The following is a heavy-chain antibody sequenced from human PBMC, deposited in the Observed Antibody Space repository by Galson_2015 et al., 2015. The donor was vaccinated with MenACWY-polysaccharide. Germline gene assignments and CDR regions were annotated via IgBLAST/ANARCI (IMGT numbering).Heavy chain of an antibody. J-gene: IGHJ4*02. CDR2: IYPGDSDT. CDR1: GYNFISNW. D-gene: IGHD3-10*01. CDR3: ARPRGD. Sequence: QSGAEVKEPGESLKISCKGSGYNFISNWIGWVRQVPGKGLEWMGIIYPGDSDTRYSPSFQGQATISVDKSISTAYLQWSSLKASDTAVYYCARPRGDWGQGTLVTVPS. V-gene: IGHV5-51*03.